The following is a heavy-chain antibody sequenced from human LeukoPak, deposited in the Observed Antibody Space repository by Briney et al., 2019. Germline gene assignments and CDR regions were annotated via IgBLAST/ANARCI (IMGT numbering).Heavy chain of an antibody. CDR2: IGTAGDT. CDR3: ARAYRITMVRGVYYYYGMDV. J-gene: IGHJ6*02. CDR1: GFTFSSYD. V-gene: IGHV3-13*01. Sequence: PGGSLTLSCAASGFTFSSYDMHWVRQATGKGLEWVSAIGTAGDTYYPGSVKGRFTISRENAKNSLYLQMNSLRAGDTAVYYCARAYRITMVRGVYYYYGMDVWGQGTTVTVSS. D-gene: IGHD3-10*01.